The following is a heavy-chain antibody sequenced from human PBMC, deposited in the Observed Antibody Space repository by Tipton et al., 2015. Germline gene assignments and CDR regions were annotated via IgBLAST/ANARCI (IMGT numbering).Heavy chain of an antibody. J-gene: IGHJ5*02. CDR2: IYYSGST. D-gene: IGHD4-17*01. CDR3: ARHEAHDYGDTENWFDP. Sequence: TLSLTCTVSAYSISSDYYWGWIRQPPGKGLEWIGSIYYSGSTYYNPSLKSRVTISVDTSKNQFSLKLSSVTAADTAVYYCARHEAHDYGDTENWFDPWGQGTLVTVSS. CDR1: AYSISSDYY. V-gene: IGHV4-38-2*02.